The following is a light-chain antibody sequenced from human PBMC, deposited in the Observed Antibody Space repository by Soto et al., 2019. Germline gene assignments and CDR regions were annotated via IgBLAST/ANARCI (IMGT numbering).Light chain of an antibody. V-gene: IGKV1-27*01. Sequence: DVQMTQSPSSLSASVGDRVTITCRASQGIAPYLAWFQQKPGKVPKLLIYAASTLQSGVPSRFSGSGSGTDFTLTISSLQTEDVATYYCQKYTSAPLTFGGGTKVEIK. CDR2: AAS. CDR1: QGIAPY. CDR3: QKYTSAPLT. J-gene: IGKJ4*01.